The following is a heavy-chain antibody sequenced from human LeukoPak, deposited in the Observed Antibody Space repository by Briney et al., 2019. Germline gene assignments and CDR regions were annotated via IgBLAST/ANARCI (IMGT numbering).Heavy chain of an antibody. CDR2: ISSSNNYI. CDR3: ARGGSYFDY. CDR1: GFTFSSYN. J-gene: IGHJ4*02. V-gene: IGHV3-21*01. D-gene: IGHD1-26*01. Sequence: GGSLRLSCAASGFTFSSYNMNWVRQAPGKGLEWVASISSSNNYIYYVDSVKGRFTISRDNAKNSLYLQMNSLRAEDTAVYYCARGGSYFDYWGQGTLVTVSS.